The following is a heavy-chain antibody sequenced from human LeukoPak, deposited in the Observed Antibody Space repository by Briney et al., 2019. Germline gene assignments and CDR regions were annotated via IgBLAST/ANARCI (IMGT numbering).Heavy chain of an antibody. D-gene: IGHD6-13*01. CDR3: ARHAPGWTAYSSSSSRYYYYYGMYV. V-gene: IGHV5-51*01. CDR2: IYPGDSDT. J-gene: IGHJ6*02. CDR1: GYSFTSYW. Sequence: GESLKISCKGSGYSFTSYWIGWVRQMPGKGLEWMGIIYPGDSDTRYSPSFQGQVTISADKSISTAYLQWSSLKASDTAMYYCARHAPGWTAYSSSSSRYYYYYGMYVWGQGTTVTVSS.